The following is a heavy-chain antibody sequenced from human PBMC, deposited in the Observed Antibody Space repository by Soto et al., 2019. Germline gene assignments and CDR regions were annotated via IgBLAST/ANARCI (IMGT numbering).Heavy chain of an antibody. V-gene: IGHV3-7*03. Sequence: LRLSCAASGFTFSSYWMSWVRQAPGKGLERVANIKQDGSEKYYVDSVKGRFTISRDNAKNSLYLQMNSLRAEDTAVYYCARSDILTTGRYYYYYGMDVWGQGTTVTVSS. J-gene: IGHJ6*02. CDR1: GFTFSSYW. CDR2: IKQDGSEK. D-gene: IGHD3-9*01. CDR3: ARSDILTTGRYYYYYGMDV.